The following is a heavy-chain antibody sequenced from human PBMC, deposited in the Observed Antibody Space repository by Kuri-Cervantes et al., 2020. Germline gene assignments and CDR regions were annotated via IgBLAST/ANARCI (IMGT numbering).Heavy chain of an antibody. J-gene: IGHJ5*02. V-gene: IGHV4-59*01. Sequence: GSLRLSCTVSGGSISSYYWSWIRQPPGKGLEWIGYIYYSGSTNYNPSLKSRVTISVDTSKNQFSLKLSPVTAADTAVYYCAREIGGIVVDNWFDPWGQGTLVTVSS. CDR2: IYYSGST. D-gene: IGHD3-22*01. CDR1: GGSISSYY. CDR3: AREIGGIVVDNWFDP.